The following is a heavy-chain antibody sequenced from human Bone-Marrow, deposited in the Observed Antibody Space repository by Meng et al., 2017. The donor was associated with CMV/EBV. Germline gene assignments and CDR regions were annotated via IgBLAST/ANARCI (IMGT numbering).Heavy chain of an antibody. Sequence: SGYNFTRYDIKWVRQATGQGLEWMGWMNPNSGNTGYAQKFQGRVTITRNTSISTAYMELSSLRSEDTAVYYCARSRSRIAARRELDYWGQGTLVTVSS. CDR3: ARSRSRIAARRELDY. V-gene: IGHV1-8*03. CDR2: MNPNSGNT. J-gene: IGHJ4*02. CDR1: GYNFTRYD. D-gene: IGHD6-6*01.